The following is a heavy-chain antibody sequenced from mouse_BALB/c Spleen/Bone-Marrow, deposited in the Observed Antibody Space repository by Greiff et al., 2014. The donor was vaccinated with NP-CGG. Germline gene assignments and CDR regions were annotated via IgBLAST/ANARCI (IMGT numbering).Heavy chain of an antibody. Sequence: EVQLQQSGTVLARPGASVKMSCKASGYTFTSYWMHWVKQRPGQGLEWIGAIYPGNSDTSHNQKFKGKAKLTAVTSTSTAYMELSSLTNEDSAVYYCTRVITTGSAWFAYWGQGTLVTVSA. CDR2: IYPGNSDT. J-gene: IGHJ3*01. CDR3: TRVITTGSAWFAY. V-gene: IGHV1-5*01. D-gene: IGHD2-4*01. CDR1: GYTFTSYW.